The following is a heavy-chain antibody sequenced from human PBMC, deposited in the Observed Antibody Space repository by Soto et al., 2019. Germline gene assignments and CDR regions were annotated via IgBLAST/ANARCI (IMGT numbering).Heavy chain of an antibody. Sequence: EVQLVESGGGLIQPGGSLRLYCAASGFAVSSNYMNWVRQAPGKGLAWISVYYNEGRTYYADSVKGRFTISRFNPKNTLYLQRDSLRVEDTAVYYCARGYGLLDYWGQGTLVTVSS. CDR2: YYNEGRT. D-gene: IGHD2-21*02. CDR1: GFAVSSNY. CDR3: ARGYGLLDY. J-gene: IGHJ4*02. V-gene: IGHV3-53*01.